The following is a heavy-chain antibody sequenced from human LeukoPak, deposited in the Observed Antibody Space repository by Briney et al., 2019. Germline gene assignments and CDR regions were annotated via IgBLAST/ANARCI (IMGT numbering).Heavy chain of an antibody. V-gene: IGHV4-59*01. J-gene: IGHJ4*02. Sequence: PSETLSLTCTVSGGSISSYYWSWIRQPPGKGLEWIGYIYHSGSTKYNPSLKSRVTISVDTSKNQFSLKLSSVTAADTAVYYCARDGYSGNDGLWGQGSLATVSS. CDR2: IYHSGST. D-gene: IGHD5-12*01. CDR1: GGSISSYY. CDR3: ARDGYSGNDGL.